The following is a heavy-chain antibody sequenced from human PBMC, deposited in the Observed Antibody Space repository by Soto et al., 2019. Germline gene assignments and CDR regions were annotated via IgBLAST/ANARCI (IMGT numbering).Heavy chain of an antibody. CDR2: ISSSSSYT. D-gene: IGHD3-22*01. V-gene: IGHV3-11*06. CDR1: GFTFSDYY. CDR3: AREPYDSSGYYFGY. Sequence: QVQLVESGGGLVKPGGSLRLSCAASGFTFSDYYMSWIRQAPGKGLEWVSYISSSSSYTNYADSVKGRFTISRDNAKNSLYLQMNSLRAEDTAVYYCAREPYDSSGYYFGYWGQGTLVTVSS. J-gene: IGHJ4*02.